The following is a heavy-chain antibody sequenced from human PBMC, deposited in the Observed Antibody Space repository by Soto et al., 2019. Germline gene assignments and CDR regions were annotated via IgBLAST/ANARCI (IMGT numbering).Heavy chain of an antibody. D-gene: IGHD3-22*01. CDR3: AASLAYDSSIDY. V-gene: IGHV1-58*02. Sequence: SVKVSCKASGFTFTSSAMQWVRQARGQRLEWIGWIVVGSGNTNYAQKFQERVTITRDMSTSTAYMELSSLRSEDTAVYYCAASLAYDSSIDYWGQGTLVTVSS. CDR2: IVVGSGNT. J-gene: IGHJ4*02. CDR1: GFTFTSSA.